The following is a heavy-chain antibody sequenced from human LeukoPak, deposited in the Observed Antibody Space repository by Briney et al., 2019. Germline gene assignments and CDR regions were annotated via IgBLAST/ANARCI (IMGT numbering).Heavy chain of an antibody. D-gene: IGHD3-16*01. V-gene: IGHV3-23*01. Sequence: GGSLRLSCEASGFTLSNSAMSWVRQAPGKGLEWVSGISASGHYTYNADSAKGRFTISRDNSKNTLYLQMNSLRAEDTALYFCAKDGSWGDYYFYFYIDVWGIGTTVTVSS. CDR2: ISASGHYT. CDR1: GFTLSNSA. CDR3: AKDGSWGDYYFYFYIDV. J-gene: IGHJ6*03.